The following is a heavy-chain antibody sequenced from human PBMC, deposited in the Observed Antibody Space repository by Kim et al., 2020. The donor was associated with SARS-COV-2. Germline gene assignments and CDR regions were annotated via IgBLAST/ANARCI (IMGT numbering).Heavy chain of an antibody. J-gene: IGHJ5*02. CDR3: AKSQNPRVDRGNWFDP. CDR1: GFTFSSYA. CDR2: ISGSGIST. V-gene: IGHV3-23*01. D-gene: IGHD5-12*01. Sequence: GGSLRLSCAASGFTFSSYAMSWVRQSPGKGLEWVSGISGSGISTYYADSVKGRFTISRDNSKNTLYLQMNSLRAEDTAVYYCAKSQNPRVDRGNWFDPWGQGTLVTVSS.